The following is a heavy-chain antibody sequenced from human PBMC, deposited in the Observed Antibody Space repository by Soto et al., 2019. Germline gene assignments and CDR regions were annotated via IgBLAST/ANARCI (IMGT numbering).Heavy chain of an antibody. V-gene: IGHV5-51*01. CDR1: GYSFTSYW. CDR2: IYPGDSDT. D-gene: IGHD1-1*01. Sequence: GESLKISCKGSGYSFTSYWIGWVRQMPGKGLEWMGIIYPGDSDTRYSPSFQGQVTISADKSISTAYLQWSSLKASDTAMYYCARPVPSHCHNCDNWFDPWGQGTLVTVSS. J-gene: IGHJ5*02. CDR3: ARPVPSHCHNCDNWFDP.